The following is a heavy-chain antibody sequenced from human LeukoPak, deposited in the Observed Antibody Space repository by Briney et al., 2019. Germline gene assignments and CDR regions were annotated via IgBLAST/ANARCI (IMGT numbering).Heavy chain of an antibody. J-gene: IGHJ6*02. V-gene: IGHV4-34*01. CDR2: INHSGSN. D-gene: IGHD6-19*01. Sequence: SETLSLTCAVYGGSFSGYYWSWIRQPPGKGLEWIGEINHSGSNNYNPSLKSRVTISVDTSKNQFSLKLSSVTAADTAVYYCARGRMAVAGTHKSPYYYYGMDVWGQGTTVTVSS. CDR3: ARGRMAVAGTHKSPYYYYGMDV. CDR1: GGSFSGYY.